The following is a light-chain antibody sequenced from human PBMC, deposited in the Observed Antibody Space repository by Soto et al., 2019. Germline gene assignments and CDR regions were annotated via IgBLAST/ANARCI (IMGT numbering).Light chain of an antibody. Sequence: DIPMTQSPSTLSASVGDRVTITCRASQSIGRFLAWYQHQPGKAPKLLIYDASTLESGVPSRFSGTGSGTEFTFSLPSLQPEDFGTYYCQQWYMAWTFGEGTKVDFK. CDR1: QSIGRF. CDR2: DAS. CDR3: QQWYMAWT. J-gene: IGKJ1*01. V-gene: IGKV1-5*01.